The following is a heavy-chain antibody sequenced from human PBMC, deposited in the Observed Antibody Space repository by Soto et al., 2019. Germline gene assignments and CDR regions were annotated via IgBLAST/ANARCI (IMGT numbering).Heavy chain of an antibody. Sequence: PGESLKISCKGSGYSFTSYWISWVRQMPGKGLEWMGRIDPSDSYTNYSPSFQGHVTISADKSISTAYLQWSSLKASDTAMYYCARVSRRSSGSRSKGPHFDYWGQGTLVTVSS. CDR1: GYSFTSYW. D-gene: IGHD3-22*01. CDR2: IDPSDSYT. J-gene: IGHJ4*02. CDR3: ARVSRRSSGSRSKGPHFDY. V-gene: IGHV5-10-1*01.